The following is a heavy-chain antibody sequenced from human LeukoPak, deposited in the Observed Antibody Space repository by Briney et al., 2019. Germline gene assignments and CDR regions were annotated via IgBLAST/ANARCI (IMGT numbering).Heavy chain of an antibody. Sequence: GGSLRLSCAASGFTFSRYGMHWVRQAPGKGLEWVAAIWYDGSNEYYADSVKGRFTIFRDNSKNTLHLQMNSLRAEDTAVYYCARPLVGDALDYWGQGTLVTVSS. D-gene: IGHD1-26*01. V-gene: IGHV3-33*01. CDR3: ARPLVGDALDY. J-gene: IGHJ4*02. CDR2: IWYDGSNE. CDR1: GFTFSRYG.